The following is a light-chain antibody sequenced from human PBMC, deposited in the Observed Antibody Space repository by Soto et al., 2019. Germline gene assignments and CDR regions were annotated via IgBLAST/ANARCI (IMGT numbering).Light chain of an antibody. V-gene: IGLV2-23*02. Sequence: QSALTQPASVSGSPGQSITISCTGTSSDVGSYNLVSWYQQHPGKAPKLMIYEVSKRPPGVTYRFSVSKSGNTASLTVSGLQAEDEAEYYCCSYAGSSTLVFGGGTQLTVL. CDR2: EVS. CDR3: CSYAGSSTLV. CDR1: SSDVGSYNL. J-gene: IGLJ3*02.